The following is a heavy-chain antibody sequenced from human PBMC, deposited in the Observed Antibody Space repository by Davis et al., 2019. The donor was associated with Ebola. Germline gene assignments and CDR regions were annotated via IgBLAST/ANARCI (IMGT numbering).Heavy chain of an antibody. D-gene: IGHD3-10*01. CDR2: IRSNANSYAT. Sequence: GESLKISCAASGFIFRGSVLHWVRQVSGKGLEWVGRIRSNANSYATPYSASVKGRFTISRDDSKNTAYLQMNSLKTEDTAVYYCSGSLRLNDYWGQGTLVTVSS. J-gene: IGHJ4*02. CDR1: GFIFRGSV. V-gene: IGHV3-73*01. CDR3: SGSLRLNDY.